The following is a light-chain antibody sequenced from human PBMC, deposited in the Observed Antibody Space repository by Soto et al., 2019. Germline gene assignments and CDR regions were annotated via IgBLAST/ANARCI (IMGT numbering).Light chain of an antibody. CDR2: EVS. Sequence: QSALTQPASVSGSPGQSITISCTGTSSDVGGYNHVSWYQQHPGKAPKLLIYEVSSRPSGVSNRFSGSKSGSTASLTISGLQAEDESNYYCNSYTSSSAWVFGGGTQLTVL. CDR1: SSDVGGYNH. CDR3: NSYTSSSAWV. J-gene: IGLJ3*02. V-gene: IGLV2-14*01.